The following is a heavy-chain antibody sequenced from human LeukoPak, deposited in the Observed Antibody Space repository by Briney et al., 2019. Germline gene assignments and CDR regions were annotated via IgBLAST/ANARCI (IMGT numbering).Heavy chain of an antibody. J-gene: IGHJ4*02. CDR1: GFTFSSYA. Sequence: GVSLRLSCAASGFTFSSYAMHWVRQAPGKGLEWVAVISYDGSNKYYADSVKGRFTISRDNSKNTLYLQMNSLRAEDTAVYYCARTKWFGESPFDYWGQGTLVTVSS. CDR3: ARTKWFGESPFDY. V-gene: IGHV3-30-3*01. CDR2: ISYDGSNK. D-gene: IGHD3-10*01.